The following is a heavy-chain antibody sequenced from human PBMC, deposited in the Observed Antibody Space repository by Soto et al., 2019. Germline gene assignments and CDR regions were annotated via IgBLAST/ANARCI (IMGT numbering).Heavy chain of an antibody. CDR1: GYTFTSYC. CDR3: GVDTAMPRAYYYYYGMDV. Sequence: GASVKVSCKASGYTFTSYCISWVLQAPGQGLEWMGWISAYNGNTNYAQKLQGRVTMTTDTSTSTAYMELRSLRSDDTAVYYCGVDTAMPRAYYYYYGMDVWGQGTTVTVSS. CDR2: ISAYNGNT. D-gene: IGHD5-18*01. J-gene: IGHJ6*02. V-gene: IGHV1-18*01.